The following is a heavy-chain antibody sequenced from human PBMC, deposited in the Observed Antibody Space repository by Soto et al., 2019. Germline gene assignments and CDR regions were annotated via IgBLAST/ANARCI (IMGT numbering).Heavy chain of an antibody. D-gene: IGHD1-26*01. V-gene: IGHV1-69*12. CDR2: IIPIFGTA. Sequence: QVQLVQSGAEVKKPGSSVKVSCKASGGTFSSYAISWVRQAPGQGLEWMGGIIPIFGTANYAQKFQGRVTITADESTSTADRELSSLRSEDTAVYYCARVVVRSGSYYAPEFDYWGQGTLVTVSS. J-gene: IGHJ4*02. CDR3: ARVVVRSGSYYAPEFDY. CDR1: GGTFSSYA.